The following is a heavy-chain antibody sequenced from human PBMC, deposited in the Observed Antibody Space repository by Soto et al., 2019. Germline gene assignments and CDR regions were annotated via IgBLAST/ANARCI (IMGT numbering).Heavy chain of an antibody. J-gene: IGHJ4*02. Sequence: GGSLRLSCAASGFTFSSYWMHWVRQAPGKGLVWVSRINSDGSSTSYADSVKGRFTISRDNAKNTLYLQMNSLRAEDTAVYYCARDLAGDIVVVPADLFDYWGQGTLVTVSS. V-gene: IGHV3-74*01. D-gene: IGHD2-2*01. CDR2: INSDGSST. CDR3: ARDLAGDIVVVPADLFDY. CDR1: GFTFSSYW.